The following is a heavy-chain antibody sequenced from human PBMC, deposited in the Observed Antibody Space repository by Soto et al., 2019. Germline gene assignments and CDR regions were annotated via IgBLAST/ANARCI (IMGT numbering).Heavy chain of an antibody. D-gene: IGHD3-16*01. CDR2: IKSDGSST. CDR3: ARSWGGELVT. J-gene: IGHJ5*02. V-gene: IGHV3-74*01. Sequence: EVQLVESGGGLVQPGGSLRLSCAASGFTFSDYWIHWVRQAPGKGLVWVSRIKSDGSSTSYADSVKGRFTISRDKAKNRLYLQMNSLRAGVTAVSYCARSWGGELVTWGQGTLVTVSS. CDR1: GFTFSDYW.